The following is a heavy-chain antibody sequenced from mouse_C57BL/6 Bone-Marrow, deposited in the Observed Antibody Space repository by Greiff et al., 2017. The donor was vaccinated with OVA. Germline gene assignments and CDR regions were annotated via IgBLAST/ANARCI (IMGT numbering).Heavy chain of an antibody. CDR2: IYPGSGST. CDR3: ARSAQAHMDY. CDR1: GYTFTSYW. J-gene: IGHJ4*01. D-gene: IGHD3-2*02. Sequence: VQLQQPGAELVKPGASVTMSCKASGYTFTSYWIPWVKQRPGQGLEWIGDIYPGSGSTTYNEKFKSKATLTVDTSSSTAYMQLRRLTSEDSAVYYCARSAQAHMDYWGQGTSVTVSS. V-gene: IGHV1-55*01.